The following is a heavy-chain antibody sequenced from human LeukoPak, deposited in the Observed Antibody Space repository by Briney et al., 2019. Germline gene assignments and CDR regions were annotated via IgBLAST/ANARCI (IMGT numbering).Heavy chain of an antibody. V-gene: IGHV3-21*01. J-gene: IGHJ4*02. CDR2: ISSSSSYI. Sequence: GGSPRLSCAASGFTFSSYSMNWVRQAPGKGLEWVSSISSSSSYIYYADSVKGRFTISRDNAKNSLYLQMNSLRAEDTAVYYCAREDIVVGPRLDYWGQGTLVTVSS. CDR3: AREDIVVGPRLDY. D-gene: IGHD2-2*01. CDR1: GFTFSSYS.